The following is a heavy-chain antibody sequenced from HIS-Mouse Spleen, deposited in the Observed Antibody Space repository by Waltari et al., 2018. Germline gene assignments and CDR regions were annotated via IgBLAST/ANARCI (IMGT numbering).Heavy chain of an antibody. CDR2: IYYSGST. CDR3: ARKRTASGWFDP. CDR1: GGSISSSSYY. V-gene: IGHV4-39*01. Sequence: QLQLQESGPGLVKPSETLSLTCTVSGGSISSSSYYWGWIRQPPGKGLEWIGSIYYSGSTYYTPSLKSRVTISVDTSKSQFSRKLSSVTAADRAVYYCARKRTASGWFDPWGQGTLVTVSS. J-gene: IGHJ5*02. D-gene: IGHD2-21*02.